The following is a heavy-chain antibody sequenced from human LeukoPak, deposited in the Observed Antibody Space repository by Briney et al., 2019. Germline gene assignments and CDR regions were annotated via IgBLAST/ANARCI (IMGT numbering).Heavy chain of an antibody. CDR2: INHSGST. J-gene: IGHJ5*02. V-gene: IGHV4-39*07. CDR1: GDSISSSRSY. D-gene: IGHD3-3*01. CDR3: ARDPGGEDFWSGYPHHNWFDP. Sequence: SETLSLTCTVSGDSISSSRSYWGWIRQPPGKGLEWIGEINHSGSTNYNPSLKSRVTISVDTSKNQFSLKLSSVTAADTAVYYCARDPGGEDFWSGYPHHNWFDPWGQGTLVTVSS.